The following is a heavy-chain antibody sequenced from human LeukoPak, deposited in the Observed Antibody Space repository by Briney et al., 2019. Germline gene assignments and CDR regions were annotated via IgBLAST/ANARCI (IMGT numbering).Heavy chain of an antibody. CDR2: IYYSGST. D-gene: IGHD2-15*01. V-gene: IGHV4-59*08. CDR1: GGSISSYY. Sequence: SETLSLTCTVSGGSISSYYWSWIRQPPGKGLEWIGYIYYSGSTNYNPSLKSRVTISVDTSKNQFSLKPSSVTAADTAVYYCARLGSPATNYGMDVWGQGTTVTVSS. CDR3: ARLGSPATNYGMDV. J-gene: IGHJ6*02.